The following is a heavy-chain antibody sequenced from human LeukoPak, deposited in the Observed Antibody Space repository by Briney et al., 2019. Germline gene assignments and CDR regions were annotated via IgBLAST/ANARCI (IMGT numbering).Heavy chain of an antibody. V-gene: IGHV4-39*01. CDR2: IYYSGST. Sequence: SETLSLTCTVSGGSISSSSYYWGWIRQPPGKGLEWIGSIYYSGSTYYNPSLKSRVTISVDTSKNQFSLELSSVTAADTAVYYCARCVQQLPDYWGQGTLVTVSS. D-gene: IGHD6-13*01. J-gene: IGHJ4*02. CDR3: ARCVQQLPDY. CDR1: GGSISSSSYY.